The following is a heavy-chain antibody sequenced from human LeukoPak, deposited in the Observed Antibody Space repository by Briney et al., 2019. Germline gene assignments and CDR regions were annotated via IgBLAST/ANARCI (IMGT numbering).Heavy chain of an antibody. CDR1: GGSISSYY. CDR3: ARGVYIAAAQYAY. Sequence: SETLSLTCTVSGGSISSYYWSWIRQPPGKGLEWIGYVYYSGTTNYNPSLKSRVTISVDTSKNQFSLKLSSVTAADTAVYYCARGVYIAAAQYAYWGQGTLVTVSS. CDR2: VYYSGTT. D-gene: IGHD6-13*01. V-gene: IGHV4-59*01. J-gene: IGHJ4*02.